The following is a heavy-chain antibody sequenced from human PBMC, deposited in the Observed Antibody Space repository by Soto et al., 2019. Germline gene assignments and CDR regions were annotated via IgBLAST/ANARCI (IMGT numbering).Heavy chain of an antibody. J-gene: IGHJ4*02. Sequence: GGSLRLSCAASGFTFSSYAMNWVRQAPGKGLEWVAFISSRGSNKYYADSVKGRFAISRDNSKNTLYLQMNSLRAEDTAVYYCARDQKRGYSYGDFDYWGQGTLVTVSS. CDR2: ISSRGSNK. CDR1: GFTFSSYA. D-gene: IGHD5-18*01. CDR3: ARDQKRGYSYGDFDY. V-gene: IGHV3-23*01.